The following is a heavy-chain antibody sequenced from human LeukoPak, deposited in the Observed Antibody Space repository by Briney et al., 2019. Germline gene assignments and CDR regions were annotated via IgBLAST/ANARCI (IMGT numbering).Heavy chain of an antibody. Sequence: GGSLRLSCAASGFTFSSYWMHWVRQAPGKGLVWVSRINSDGSSTSYADSVKGRFTISRDNAKNTLYLQMNSLRAEDTAVYYCARRCSSTSCYHFDYWGQGTLVTVSS. CDR2: INSDGSST. V-gene: IGHV3-74*01. D-gene: IGHD2-2*01. CDR3: ARRCSSTSCYHFDY. CDR1: GFTFSSYW. J-gene: IGHJ4*02.